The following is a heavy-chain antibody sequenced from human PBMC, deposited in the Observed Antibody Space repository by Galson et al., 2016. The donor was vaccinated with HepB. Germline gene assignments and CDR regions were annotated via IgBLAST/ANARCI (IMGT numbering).Heavy chain of an antibody. CDR2: ISYDGSNK. V-gene: IGHV3-30*04. D-gene: IGHD3-3*01. CDR1: GFTFSSYA. J-gene: IGHJ5*02. CDR3: AREYSDFRAGEGSDWFDP. Sequence: SLRLSCAASGFTFSSYAMHWVRQAPGKGLEWVALISYDGSNKNYADSVKGRFTISRDNSSNTLYLQMNSLTTDDTAVYYCAREYSDFRAGEGSDWFDPWGQGTLVTVSS.